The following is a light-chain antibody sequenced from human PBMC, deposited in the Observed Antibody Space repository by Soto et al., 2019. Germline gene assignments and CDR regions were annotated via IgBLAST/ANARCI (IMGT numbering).Light chain of an antibody. V-gene: IGLV1-44*01. CDR3: AVWDDRLNGPV. J-gene: IGLJ3*02. CDR1: SSNIGSNI. CDR2: SND. Sequence: QSALTQPPSASGTPGQRVTISCSGSSSNIGSNIVNWYQHLPGTAPKLLIHSNDQRPSGVPDRFSGSKSGTSASLAISGLQSEDEADYYCAVWDDRLNGPVFGGGTKLTVL.